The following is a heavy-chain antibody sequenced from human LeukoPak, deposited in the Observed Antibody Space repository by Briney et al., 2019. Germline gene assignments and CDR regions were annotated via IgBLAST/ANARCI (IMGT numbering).Heavy chain of an antibody. CDR2: IFYSGTT. D-gene: IGHD6-19*01. V-gene: IGHV4-59*08. CDR3: ARRGYSSGWYYFDY. J-gene: IGHJ4*02. Sequence: SETLSLTCTVSGGSISSYYWSWIRQPPGKGLEWIGYIFYSGTTNYNPSLKSRVTISVDTSKNQFTLKLSSVTAADTAVYYCARRGYSSGWYYFDYWGQGTLVTVSS. CDR1: GGSISSYY.